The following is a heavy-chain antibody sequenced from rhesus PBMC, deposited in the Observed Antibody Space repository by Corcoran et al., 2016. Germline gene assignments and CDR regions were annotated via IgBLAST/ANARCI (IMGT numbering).Heavy chain of an antibody. D-gene: IGHD2-15*01. Sequence: EVHLGESGGGLVQPGGSLRLSCAAAGFTFSDYYMSWVLQAPGKGPECVGFIRRKASSGKGGSAASVKDRFSISRDDSRNIVSLQMNSLKTEDTAVYYCTRMVVLHPHWYFDIWGPGTPIIISS. V-gene: IGHV3S22*01. CDR3: TRMVVLHPHWYFDI. CDR1: GFTFSDYY. CDR2: IRRKASSGKG. J-gene: IGHJ2*01.